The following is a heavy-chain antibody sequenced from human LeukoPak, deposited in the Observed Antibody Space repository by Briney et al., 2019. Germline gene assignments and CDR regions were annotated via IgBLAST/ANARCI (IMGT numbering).Heavy chain of an antibody. CDR3: ARWYSYDSSGDKEDAFDV. Sequence: ASVKVSCKASGYTFTGYYIHWVRQAPGQGLEWMGWINPNSGGTNYAQKFQGRVTMTRDTSISTAYMELSRLRSDDTAVYYCARWYSYDSSGDKEDAFDVWGQGTMVTVSS. CDR1: GYTFTGYY. CDR2: INPNSGGT. D-gene: IGHD3-22*01. V-gene: IGHV1-2*02. J-gene: IGHJ3*01.